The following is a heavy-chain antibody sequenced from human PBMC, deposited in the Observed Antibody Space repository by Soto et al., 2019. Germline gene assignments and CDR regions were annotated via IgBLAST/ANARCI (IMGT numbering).Heavy chain of an antibody. J-gene: IGHJ5*02. CDR2: IYYSGST. Sequence: LETLSLTCTVSGGSISSSSYYWGWIRQPPGKGLEWIGSIYYSGSTYYNPSLKSRVTISVDTSKNQFSLKLSSVTAADTAVYYCARAREGQQWLVLNWFDPWGQGTLVTVSS. V-gene: IGHV4-39*01. CDR1: GGSISSSSYY. CDR3: ARAREGQQWLVLNWFDP. D-gene: IGHD6-19*01.